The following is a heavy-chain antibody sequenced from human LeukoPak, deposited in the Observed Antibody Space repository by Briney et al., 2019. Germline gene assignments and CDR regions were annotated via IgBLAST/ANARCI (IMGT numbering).Heavy chain of an antibody. Sequence: GGSLRLSCAASGFTFSSYSMIWVRQAPGKGLEWVPYISSSSSTIYYADSVKGRFTISRDRAKNSLYLQMNSLRVEDMAVYYCARDRGAVAGHYFDYWGQGTLVTVSS. CDR3: ARDRGAVAGHYFDY. CDR2: ISSSSSTI. J-gene: IGHJ4*02. D-gene: IGHD6-13*01. CDR1: GFTFSSYS. V-gene: IGHV3-48*01.